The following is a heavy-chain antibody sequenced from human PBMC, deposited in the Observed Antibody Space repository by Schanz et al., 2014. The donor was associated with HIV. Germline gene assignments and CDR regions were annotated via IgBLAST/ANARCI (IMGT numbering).Heavy chain of an antibody. Sequence: QVQLVQSGAEVKKPGASVTVSCKASGYTFTNYGINWVRQAPGQGLEWMGWISAYNGKTNYARKVQGRVTMTTDTSTSTAYMDLRSLRSDDTAVYFCARAAFSSEYYYGMDVWGQGTTVTVSS. V-gene: IGHV1-18*01. J-gene: IGHJ6*02. CDR2: ISAYNGKT. CDR3: ARAAFSSEYYYGMDV. D-gene: IGHD3-3*02. CDR1: GYTFTNYG.